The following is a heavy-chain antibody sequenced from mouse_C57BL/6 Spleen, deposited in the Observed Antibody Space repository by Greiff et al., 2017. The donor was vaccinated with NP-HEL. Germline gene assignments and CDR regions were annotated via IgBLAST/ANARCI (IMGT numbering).Heavy chain of an antibody. Sequence: QVQLKESGPELVKPGASVKISCKASGYAFSSPWMNWVKQRPGKGLEWIGRIYPGDGDTNYNGKFKGKATLTADKSSSTAYMQLSSLTSEDSAVYFCAREGFYYGSSYDNYYAMDYWGQGTSVTVSS. D-gene: IGHD1-1*01. CDR1: GYAFSSPW. CDR2: IYPGDGDT. V-gene: IGHV1-82*01. J-gene: IGHJ4*01. CDR3: AREGFYYGSSYDNYYAMDY.